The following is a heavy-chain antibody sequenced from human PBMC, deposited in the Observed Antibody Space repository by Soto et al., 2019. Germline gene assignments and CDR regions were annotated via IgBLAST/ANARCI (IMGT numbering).Heavy chain of an antibody. CDR2: IIPILGIA. CDR3: ARAPYSSSPYNWFDP. Sequence: QVQLVQSGAEVKKPGSSVKVSCKASGGTFSSYTISWVRQAPGQGLEWMGRIIPILGIANYAQKFQGRVTITADKSTSTAYMELSRLRYEDTAVYYCARAPYSSSPYNWFDPWGQGTLVTVSS. CDR1: GGTFSSYT. J-gene: IGHJ5*02. V-gene: IGHV1-69*02. D-gene: IGHD6-6*01.